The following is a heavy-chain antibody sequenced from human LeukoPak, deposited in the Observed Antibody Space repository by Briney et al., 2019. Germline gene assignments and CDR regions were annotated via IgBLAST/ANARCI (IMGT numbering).Heavy chain of an antibody. D-gene: IGHD3-10*01. CDR1: GYTFTSYG. J-gene: IGHJ5*02. CDR2: ISAYNGNT. Sequence: GASVKVSCKASGYTFTSYGISWVRQAPGQGLEWMGWISAYNGNTNYAQKLQGRVTMTTDTSTSTAYMELRSLRSDDTAVYYCAREARSRNTYYYGSGSHWFDPWGQGTLVTVSS. CDR3: AREARSRNTYYYGSGSHWFDP. V-gene: IGHV1-18*01.